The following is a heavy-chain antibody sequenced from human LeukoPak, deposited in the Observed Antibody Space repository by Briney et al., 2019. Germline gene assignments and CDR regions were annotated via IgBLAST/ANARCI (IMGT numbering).Heavy chain of an antibody. D-gene: IGHD3-3*01. Sequence: GSLRLSCAASGFTFSSYAMHWVRQAPGKGLEWVSIISYDGSNKYYADSVKVRFTISRDNAKNSLYLQMNSLRVEDTAVYYCARCGRITTLGVAGRTGFDPWGQGTLVTVSS. V-gene: IGHV3-30*04. J-gene: IGHJ5*02. CDR3: ARCGRITTLGVAGRTGFDP. CDR2: ISYDGSNK. CDR1: GFTFSSYA.